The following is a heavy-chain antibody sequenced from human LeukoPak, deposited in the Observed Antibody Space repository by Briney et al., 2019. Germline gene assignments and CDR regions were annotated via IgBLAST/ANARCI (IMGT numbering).Heavy chain of an antibody. CDR2: IYYSGTT. CDR1: GGSIRSYY. J-gene: IGHJ4*02. V-gene: IGHV4-59*01. CDR3: ARGVYIAAAQYGY. Sequence: SETLSLTCTVSGGSIRSYYWSWIRQPPGKGLEWIGYIYYSGTTNYNPSLKSRVTISVDTSKNQFSLKLSSVTAADSAVYYCARGVYIAAAQYGYWGQGTLVTVSS. D-gene: IGHD6-13*01.